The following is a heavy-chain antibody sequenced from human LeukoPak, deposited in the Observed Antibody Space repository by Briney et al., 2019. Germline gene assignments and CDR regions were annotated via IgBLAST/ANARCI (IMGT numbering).Heavy chain of an antibody. Sequence: PGGSLRLSCAASGFTFSSYSMNWVRQAPGKGLEWVSYISSSSSTIYYADSVKGRFTISRDNAKNSLYLQMNSLRDEETAVYYCAADQGRYSYGSIRFDYWGQGTLVTVSS. CDR1: GFTFSSYS. J-gene: IGHJ4*02. CDR3: AADQGRYSYGSIRFDY. V-gene: IGHV3-48*02. D-gene: IGHD5-18*01. CDR2: ISSSSSTI.